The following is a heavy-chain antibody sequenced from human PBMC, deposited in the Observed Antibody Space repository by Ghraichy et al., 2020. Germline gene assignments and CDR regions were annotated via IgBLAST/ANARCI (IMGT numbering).Heavy chain of an antibody. CDR2: ISSSSSTI. V-gene: IGHV3-48*02. Sequence: GGSLRLSCAASGFTFSSYTMNWVRQAPGKGLEWVSYISSSSSTIYYADSVKGRFTISRDNAKNSLYLQMNSLRDEDTAVYYCARDLGAGALSGPWFDPWGQGTLVTVSS. D-gene: IGHD1-26*01. CDR1: GFTFSSYT. J-gene: IGHJ5*02. CDR3: ARDLGAGALSGPWFDP.